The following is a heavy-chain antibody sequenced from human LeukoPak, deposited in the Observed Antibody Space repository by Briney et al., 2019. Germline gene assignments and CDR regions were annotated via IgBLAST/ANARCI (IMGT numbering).Heavy chain of an antibody. CDR1: GFTLGTYD. V-gene: IGHV3-23*01. D-gene: IGHD4-17*01. CDR3: SKKGQSEDYGKPG. J-gene: IGHJ4*02. CDR2: ISRSGGST. Sequence: GGSLRLSCAASGFTLGTYDMYWVRQAPGKGLECVSSISRSGGSTYYADSVKGRFTTSRDNSKNTLYLQMSSLRADDTAVYYCSKKGQSEDYGKPGWGQGTLVTVSS.